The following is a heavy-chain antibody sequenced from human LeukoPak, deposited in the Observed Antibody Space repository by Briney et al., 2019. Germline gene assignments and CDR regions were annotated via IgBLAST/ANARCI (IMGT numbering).Heavy chain of an antibody. CDR2: IYPGDPDT. V-gene: IGHV5-51*01. J-gene: IGHJ4*02. CDR3: ARRDSGYSY. CDR1: GYRFTSSW. D-gene: IGHD5-12*01. Sequence: GGSLQISCKGSGYRFTSSWIGWMRQMPGKGLEWTGIIYPGDPDTRYSPSFQGQVTISADKSISTAYLQWSSLKASDSAMYYCARRDSGYSYWGQGTLVTVSS.